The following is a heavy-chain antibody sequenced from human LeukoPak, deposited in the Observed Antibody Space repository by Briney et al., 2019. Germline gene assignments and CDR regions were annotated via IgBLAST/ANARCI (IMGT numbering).Heavy chain of an antibody. CDR1: GYTFTSYD. D-gene: IGHD2-15*01. J-gene: IGHJ4*02. CDR3: ARDFPIAAFDY. V-gene: IGHV1-8*01. CDR2: MNPNSGNT. Sequence: ASVTVSCKASGYTFTSYDINWVRQATGQGLEWMGRMNPNSGNTGYAQKFQGRVTMTRNTSISTAYMELSNLRSEDTAVYYCARDFPIAAFDYWGQGTLVTVSS.